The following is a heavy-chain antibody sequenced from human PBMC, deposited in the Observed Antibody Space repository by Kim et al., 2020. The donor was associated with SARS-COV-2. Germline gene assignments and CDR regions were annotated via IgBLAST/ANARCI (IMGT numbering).Heavy chain of an antibody. V-gene: IGHV1-3*01. Sequence: QGRVTITRDTSASTAYMELSSLRSEDTAVYYCARGGYSGYVSYGYYFDYWGQGTLVTVSS. D-gene: IGHD5-12*01. J-gene: IGHJ4*02. CDR3: ARGGYSGYVSYGYYFDY.